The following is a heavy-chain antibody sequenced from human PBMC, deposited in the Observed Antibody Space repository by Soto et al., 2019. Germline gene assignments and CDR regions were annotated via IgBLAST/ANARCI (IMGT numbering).Heavy chain of an antibody. CDR1: GGSISSSSYY. J-gene: IGHJ4*02. Sequence: QLQLQESGPGLVKPSETLSLTCTVSGGSISSSSYYWGWIRQPPGKGLEWIGSIYYSGSTYYNPSLPRRVTLSVDTSKNQFSLKLSSVTAADTAVYYCARSMTTVVTLDYWGQGTLVTVSS. CDR3: ARSMTTVVTLDY. CDR2: IYYSGST. V-gene: IGHV4-39*01. D-gene: IGHD4-17*01.